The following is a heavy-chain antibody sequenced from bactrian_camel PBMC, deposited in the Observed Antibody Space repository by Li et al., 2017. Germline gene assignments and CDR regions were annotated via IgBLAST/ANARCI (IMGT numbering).Heavy chain of an antibody. CDR2: ISGDGST. CDR1: FFILNDFD. CDR3: SAAPLNRCTVMGVAAHPVPNY. D-gene: IGHD7*01. Sequence: QLVEFGGGSVQTGGSLRLSCKPSFFILNDFDMMWYRQAPGNECELVSSISGDGSTYYPDSVKGRFTISQDTVTGTLYLQMDDLKPEDTAMYYCSAAPLNRCTVMGVAAHPVPNYWGQGTQVTVS. J-gene: IGHJ4*01. V-gene: IGHV3S67*01.